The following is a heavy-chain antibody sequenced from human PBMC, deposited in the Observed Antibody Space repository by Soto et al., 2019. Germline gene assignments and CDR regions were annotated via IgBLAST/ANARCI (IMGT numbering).Heavy chain of an antibody. Sequence: QVQLVESGGGVVQPGRSLRLSYAASGFTFSSYGMHWVRQAPGKGLEWVAVISYDGSNKYYADSVKGRFTISRDNSKNTLYLQMNSLRAEDTAVYYCAKDFDFWSGYYTFYYYYGMDVWGQGTTVTVSS. D-gene: IGHD3-3*01. V-gene: IGHV3-30*18. CDR2: ISYDGSNK. CDR3: AKDFDFWSGYYTFYYYYGMDV. CDR1: GFTFSSYG. J-gene: IGHJ6*02.